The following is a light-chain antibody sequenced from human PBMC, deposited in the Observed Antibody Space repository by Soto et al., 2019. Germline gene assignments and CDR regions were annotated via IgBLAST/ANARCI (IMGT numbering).Light chain of an antibody. J-gene: IGKJ4*01. CDR1: QGISSY. CDR3: QQLNSYPF. V-gene: IGKV1-9*01. Sequence: DIQLTQSPSFLSASVGDRVTITCRASQGISSYLAWYQQKPGKAPKLLIYAASTLQSGVPSRFSGSGCGTEFTLTISSLQPEDFATYYCQQLNSYPFFVGGTKVEIK. CDR2: AAS.